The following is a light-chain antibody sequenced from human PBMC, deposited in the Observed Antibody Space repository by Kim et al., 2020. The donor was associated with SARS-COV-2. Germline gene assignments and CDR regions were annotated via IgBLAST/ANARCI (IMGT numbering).Light chain of an antibody. Sequence: QKVTISCSGSSSNIGNNYVSWYQQIPGTAPKLLIYDNNKRPSGIPDRFSGSKSGTSATLGITGLQTGDEADYYCGTWDSSLSANWVFGGGTQLTVL. CDR2: DNN. J-gene: IGLJ3*02. CDR3: GTWDSSLSANWV. CDR1: SSNIGNNY. V-gene: IGLV1-51*01.